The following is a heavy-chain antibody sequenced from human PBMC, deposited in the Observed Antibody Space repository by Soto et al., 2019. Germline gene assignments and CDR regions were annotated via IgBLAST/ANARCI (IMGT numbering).Heavy chain of an antibody. CDR1: GFTFSSYS. CDR3: ASLPYYYDSSGYSGAFDI. V-gene: IGHV3-21*01. D-gene: IGHD3-22*01. J-gene: IGHJ3*02. CDR2: ISSSSSYI. Sequence: PGGSLRLSCAASGFTFSSYSMNWVRQAPGKGLEWVSSISSSSSYIYYADSVKGRLTISRDNAKNSLYLQMNSLRAEDTAVYYCASLPYYYDSSGYSGAFDIWGQGTMVTVSS.